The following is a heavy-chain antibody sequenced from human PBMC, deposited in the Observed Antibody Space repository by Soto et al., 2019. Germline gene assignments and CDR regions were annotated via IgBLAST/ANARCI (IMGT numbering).Heavy chain of an antibody. D-gene: IGHD2-21*02. Sequence: GGSLRLSCAASGFTFANYAMSWVRQAPRKGLEWVSAISDSGGSPYYADSVKGRFTISRDNSKDTLYLQMTSLRAEDTAVYFCTKSVVVTTIFESWGQGTLVTVS. CDR3: TKSVVVTTIFES. V-gene: IGHV3-23*01. CDR2: ISDSGGSP. J-gene: IGHJ4*02. CDR1: GFTFANYA.